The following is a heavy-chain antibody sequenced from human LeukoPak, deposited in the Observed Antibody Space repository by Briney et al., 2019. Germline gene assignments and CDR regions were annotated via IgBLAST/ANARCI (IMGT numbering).Heavy chain of an antibody. D-gene: IGHD6-13*01. Sequence: GGSLRLSCAASGFTFSTYAMSWVRQVPGKGLEWVSAISGSGGSTYYADSVKGRFTISRDNSKNTLYLQMDSLRAEDTAVYYCAKDTIAAAGTYYFDYWGQGTLVTVSS. J-gene: IGHJ4*02. CDR3: AKDTIAAAGTYYFDY. V-gene: IGHV3-23*01. CDR1: GFTFSTYA. CDR2: ISGSGGST.